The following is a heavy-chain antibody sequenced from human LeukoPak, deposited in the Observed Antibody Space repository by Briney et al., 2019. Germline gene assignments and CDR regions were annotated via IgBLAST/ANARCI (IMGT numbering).Heavy chain of an antibody. CDR1: GFTFSSYS. CDR2: ISSSSSYI. D-gene: IGHD4-23*01. Sequence: GGSLRLSCEPSGFTFSSYSMTWVRQAPGKGLEWVSSISSSSSYIYYADSVKGRFTISRDNAKNSLYLQMNSLRAEDTAVYYCARDTPGGRDDYWGQGTLVTVSS. V-gene: IGHV3-21*01. J-gene: IGHJ4*02. CDR3: ARDTPGGRDDY.